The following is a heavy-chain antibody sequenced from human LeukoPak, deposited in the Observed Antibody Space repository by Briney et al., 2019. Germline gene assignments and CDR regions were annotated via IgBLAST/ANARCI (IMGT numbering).Heavy chain of an antibody. Sequence: PGGSLRLSCAASGFTVSSKYMSWVRQAPGKGLEWVSVIYSGGSTYCPDSVKGRFTISRDNSKNTLYLQMNSLRVEDTAVYYCARDESYYGSGMTWGQGTLVTVSS. CDR2: IYSGGST. V-gene: IGHV3-66*01. D-gene: IGHD3-10*01. CDR1: GFTVSSKY. CDR3: ARDESYYGSGMT. J-gene: IGHJ4*02.